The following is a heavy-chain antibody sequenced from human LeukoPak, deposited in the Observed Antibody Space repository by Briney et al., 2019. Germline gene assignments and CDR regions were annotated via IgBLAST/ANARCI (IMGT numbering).Heavy chain of an antibody. V-gene: IGHV1-69*05. CDR3: ARGGSSNALNWFDS. Sequence: RASVKVSCKASGGTFSSYAISWVRQAPGQGLEWMGGIIPIFGTANYAQKFQGRVTITTDEYTSTAYIELNSLRSGDTAVYYCARGGSSNALNWFDSWGQGTLVTVSS. CDR1: GGTFSSYA. J-gene: IGHJ5*01. D-gene: IGHD3-16*01. CDR2: IIPIFGTA.